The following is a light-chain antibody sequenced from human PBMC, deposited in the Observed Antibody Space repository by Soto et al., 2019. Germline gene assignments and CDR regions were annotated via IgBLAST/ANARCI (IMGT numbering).Light chain of an antibody. Sequence: EIVLTQSPGTLSLSPGERATLSCRASQSVTSNYLAWYQLKPGQAPRLLIYDASNRATGIPARFSGSGSGTDFTLTISRLEPEDFAVYYCHQYGNSLWTFGQGTKV. J-gene: IGKJ1*01. CDR2: DAS. CDR1: QSVTSNY. V-gene: IGKV3-20*01. CDR3: HQYGNSLWT.